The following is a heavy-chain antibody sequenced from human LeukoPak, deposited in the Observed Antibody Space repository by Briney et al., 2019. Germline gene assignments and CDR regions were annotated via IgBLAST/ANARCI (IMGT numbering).Heavy chain of an antibody. CDR1: GYSFTNYW. CDR3: ARLKQQPDY. V-gene: IGHV5-51*01. Sequence: GASLQISCKGSGYSFTNYWIAWVRQMPGKGLEWMGIIYPGDSDTKYSPSFQGQVTISADKSISTAYLQWSSLKASDTAMYYCARLKQQPDYWGQGTLVTVSS. D-gene: IGHD6-13*01. CDR2: IYPGDSDT. J-gene: IGHJ4*02.